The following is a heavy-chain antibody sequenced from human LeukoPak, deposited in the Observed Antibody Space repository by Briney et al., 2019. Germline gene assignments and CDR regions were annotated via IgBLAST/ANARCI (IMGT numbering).Heavy chain of an antibody. Sequence: PSETLSLTCTVSGGSISSYYWSWIRQPAGKGLEWIGRIYTSGSTNYNPSLKSRVTMSVDTSKNQFSLKLSSVTAADTAVYYCARGRHIVVVTAPHNWFDPWGQGTLVTVSS. V-gene: IGHV4-4*07. D-gene: IGHD2-21*02. CDR3: ARGRHIVVVTAPHNWFDP. CDR1: GGSISSYY. J-gene: IGHJ5*02. CDR2: IYTSGST.